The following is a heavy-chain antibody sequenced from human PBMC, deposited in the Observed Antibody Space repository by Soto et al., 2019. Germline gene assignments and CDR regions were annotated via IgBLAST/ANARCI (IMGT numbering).Heavy chain of an antibody. CDR1: GFSFNNYA. D-gene: IGHD6-6*01. Sequence: EVQLLESGGGLVQPGGSLRLSCAASGFSFNNYAMAWVRQAPGKGLEWVSGISESSGHSYYADSVKGRFSIFRDNPRNPLYLEIQQPRVEDTAIYYCARGRIAGRLRFGVDVWGQGATITVSS. J-gene: IGHJ6*02. V-gene: IGHV3-23*01. CDR3: ARGRIAGRLRFGVDV. CDR2: ISESSGHS.